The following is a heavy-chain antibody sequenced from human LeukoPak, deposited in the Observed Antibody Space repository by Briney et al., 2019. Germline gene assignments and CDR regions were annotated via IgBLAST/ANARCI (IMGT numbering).Heavy chain of an antibody. J-gene: IGHJ6*04. V-gene: IGHV3-23*01. CDR1: GFTFSRYS. CDR3: AELGITMIGGV. CDR2: ISGSGGTT. D-gene: IGHD3-10*02. Sequence: GGSLRLSCAASGFTFSRYSMNWVRQAPGKGLEWVSTISGSGGTTYYADSVKGRFSISRDNSKNTLYLHMNSLRAEDTAVYYCAELGITMIGGVWGKGTTVTISS.